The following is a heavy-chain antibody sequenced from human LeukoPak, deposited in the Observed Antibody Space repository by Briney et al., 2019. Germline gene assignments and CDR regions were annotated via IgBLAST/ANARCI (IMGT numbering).Heavy chain of an antibody. CDR2: INPNSGGT. Sequence: ASVKVSCKASGYTFTGYYMHWVRQAPGQGLEWMGWINPNSGGTNYAQKFQGRVTMTRDTSINTAYMELSRLRSDDTAVYYCARVSFQLPTLLDYWGQGTLVTVSS. J-gene: IGHJ4*02. D-gene: IGHD2-2*01. CDR1: GYTFTGYY. V-gene: IGHV1-2*02. CDR3: ARVSFQLPTLLDY.